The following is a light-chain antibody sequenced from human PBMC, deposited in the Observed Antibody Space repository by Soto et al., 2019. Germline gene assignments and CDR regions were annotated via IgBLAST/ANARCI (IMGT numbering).Light chain of an antibody. V-gene: IGKV3-15*01. CDR3: QQYNNWPLT. Sequence: EILMTQSPATLSVSRWEIATLSCRASQSVTNSYLAWYQQKPGQAPGLLIYGASTRATGIPARFSGSGSGTEFTLTISSLQSEDFAVYYCQQYNNWPLTFGGGTKVDI. CDR2: GAS. CDR1: QSVTNSY. J-gene: IGKJ4*01.